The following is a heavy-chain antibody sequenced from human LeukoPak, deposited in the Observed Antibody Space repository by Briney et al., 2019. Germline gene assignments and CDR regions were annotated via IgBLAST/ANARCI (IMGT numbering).Heavy chain of an antibody. CDR1: GFTFDDYT. CDR2: ISWDGGST. CDR3: AKGGSGSQYYSDY. D-gene: IGHD3-3*01. J-gene: IGHJ4*02. V-gene: IGHV3-43*01. Sequence: GGSLRLSCAASGFTFDDYTMHWVRHAPGKGLEWVSLISWDGGSTYYADSVKGRFTISRDNSKNSLYLQMNSLRTEDTALYYCAKGGSGSQYYSDYWGQGTLVTVSS.